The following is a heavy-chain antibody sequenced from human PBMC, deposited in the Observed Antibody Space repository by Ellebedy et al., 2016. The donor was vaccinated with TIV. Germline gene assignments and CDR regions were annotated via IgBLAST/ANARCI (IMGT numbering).Heavy chain of an antibody. CDR3: AARVVAARDY. CDR2: ISGSGGST. V-gene: IGHV3-23*01. J-gene: IGHJ4*02. Sequence: GGSLRLXXAASGFTFSSYAMSWVRQAPGKGLEWVSAISGSGGSTYYADSVKGRFTISRDNSKNTLYLQMNSLRAEDTAVYYCAARVVAARDYWGQGTLVTVSS. CDR1: GFTFSSYA. D-gene: IGHD2-15*01.